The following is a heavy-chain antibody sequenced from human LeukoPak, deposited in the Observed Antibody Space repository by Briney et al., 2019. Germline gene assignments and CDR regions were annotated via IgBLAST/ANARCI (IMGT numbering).Heavy chain of an antibody. CDR3: ATSSPGETLMNFDY. Sequence: PGGSLRLSCAASGFTFSSYAMHWVRQAPGKGLEWVAVISYDGSNKYYADSVKGRFTISRDNSKNTLYLQMNSLRAEDTALYYCATSSPGETLMNFDYWGQGTLVTVSS. D-gene: IGHD3-16*01. J-gene: IGHJ4*02. V-gene: IGHV3-30-3*01. CDR1: GFTFSSYA. CDR2: ISYDGSNK.